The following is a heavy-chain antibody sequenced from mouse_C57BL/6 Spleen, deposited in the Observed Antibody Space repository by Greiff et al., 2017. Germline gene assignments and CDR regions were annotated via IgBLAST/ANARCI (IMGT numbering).Heavy chain of an antibody. J-gene: IGHJ2*01. CDR3: ARHNYDEAYFDY. V-gene: IGHV5-15*01. CDR2: ISNLAYSI. D-gene: IGHD2-4*01. CDR1: GFTFSDYV. Sequence: EVKLVESGGGLVQPGGSLKLSCAASGFTFSDYVMAWVRQAPRKGPEWVAFISNLAYSIYYADTVTGRFTISRENAKNTLYLEMSSLRSEDTAMYYCARHNYDEAYFDYWGQGTTLTVSS.